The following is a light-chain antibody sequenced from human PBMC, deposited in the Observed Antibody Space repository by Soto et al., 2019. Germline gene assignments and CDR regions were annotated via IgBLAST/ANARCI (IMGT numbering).Light chain of an antibody. J-gene: IGKJ1*01. CDR2: SAS. V-gene: IGKV3D-15*01. CDR1: ESISNN. CDR3: HQYNEWPRGT. Sequence: DILMTQSPATVSVSLGDSVSLSCRANESISNNLAWYQQKPSQPPRLLVYSASTRAPGIPARVSGGGSGTQFSLTISSLQSEDFALYYCHQYNEWPRGTFGPGTKVEI.